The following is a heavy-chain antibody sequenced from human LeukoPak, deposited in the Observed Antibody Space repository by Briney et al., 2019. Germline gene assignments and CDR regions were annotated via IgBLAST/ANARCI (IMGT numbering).Heavy chain of an antibody. CDR3: AKADLPVRSPYNWFDP. CDR1: GASIRSSSNS. Sequence: SETLSLTCAVSGASIRSSSNSWSWFRQPPGKGLEWIGDIYSSGSASYNPSLQSRLLISIDTSKNHFSLELSSVTAADTAVYFCAKADLPVRSPYNWFDPWGQGTLVTVSS. J-gene: IGHJ5*02. CDR2: IYSSGSA. D-gene: IGHD3-10*01. V-gene: IGHV4-30-4*07.